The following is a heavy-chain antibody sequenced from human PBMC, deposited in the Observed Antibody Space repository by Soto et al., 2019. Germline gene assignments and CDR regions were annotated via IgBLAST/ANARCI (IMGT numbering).Heavy chain of an antibody. Sequence: SPTLSLTCAISGDSVSSNSAAWNWIRQSPSRGLEWLGRTYYRSKWYNDYAVSVKSRITINPDTSKNQFSLQLNSVTPEDTAVYYCARDMVVVVVPAATVYGMDVWGQGTTVTVSS. J-gene: IGHJ6*02. CDR1: GDSVSSNSAA. V-gene: IGHV6-1*01. CDR2: TYYRSKWYN. D-gene: IGHD2-2*01. CDR3: ARDMVVVVVPAATVYGMDV.